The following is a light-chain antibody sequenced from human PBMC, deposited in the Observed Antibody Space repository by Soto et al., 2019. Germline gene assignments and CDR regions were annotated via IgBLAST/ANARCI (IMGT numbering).Light chain of an antibody. CDR2: DVS. V-gene: IGLV2-14*03. Sequence: QSALTQPASVSGSPGQSITISCTGTSSDIGAYNFVYWYQQHPDTAPKLIIYDVSIRPSGVSDRFSGSKSGSTASLTVSGLQAEDEADCFCHSRTRSSTVIFGGGTKLTVL. J-gene: IGLJ2*01. CDR1: SSDIGAYNF. CDR3: HSRTRSSTVI.